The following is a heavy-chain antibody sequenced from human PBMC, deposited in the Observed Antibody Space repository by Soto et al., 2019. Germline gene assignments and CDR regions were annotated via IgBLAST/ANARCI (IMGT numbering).Heavy chain of an antibody. D-gene: IGHD3-16*01. Sequence: QITLKESGPTLVKPTQTLTLTCTFSGFSLTNRGVGVGCIRQPPGKSLECLALIYWDDDKRYSPSLQSRLSITKDTSKNQVVLTMTNLDPVDTATYYCAHIPNYYQYDWFDPWGQGTLVSVSS. CDR1: GFSLTNRGVG. V-gene: IGHV2-5*02. CDR3: AHIPNYYQYDWFDP. J-gene: IGHJ5*02. CDR2: IYWDDDK.